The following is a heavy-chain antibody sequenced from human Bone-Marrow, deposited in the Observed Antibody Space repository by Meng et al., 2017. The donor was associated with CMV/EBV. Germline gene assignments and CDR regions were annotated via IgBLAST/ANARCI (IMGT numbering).Heavy chain of an antibody. CDR3: ARGFTTDD. V-gene: IGHV3-48*03. CDR2: ISSSGDRT. J-gene: IGHJ4*02. CDR1: GFTLSNFE. Sequence: GGSLRLSCAASGFTLSNFEMHWVRQAPGKGLEWISYISSSGDRTLNAESVRGRFRTSRDNAKSSIYLEMESLRVEDTAIYYCARGFTTDDWGQGTLVTVSS. D-gene: IGHD3-3*01.